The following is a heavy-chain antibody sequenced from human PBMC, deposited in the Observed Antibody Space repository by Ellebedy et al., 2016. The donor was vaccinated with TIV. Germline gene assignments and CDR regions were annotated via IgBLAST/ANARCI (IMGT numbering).Heavy chain of an antibody. Sequence: GGSLRLSXAASGLTFSSTWMTWIRQAPGKRMEFVANIKEDESVKNYVDSVKGRFTISRDNTKNSMYLQMNSLTAEDTAVYYCAREAPGGIFDYWGQGTPVTVSS. CDR1: GLTFSSTW. CDR2: IKEDESVK. J-gene: IGHJ4*02. V-gene: IGHV3-7*04. CDR3: AREAPGGIFDY. D-gene: IGHD1-26*01.